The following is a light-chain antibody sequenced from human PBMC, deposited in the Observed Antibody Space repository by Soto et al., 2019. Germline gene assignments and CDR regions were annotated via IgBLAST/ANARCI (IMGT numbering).Light chain of an antibody. Sequence: EIVKTQTPDTLSVAPGERAPLSCRASQSVSSNLAWYQQKPGQAPRLLIYGASTRATGIPARFSGSGSGTEFTLTISRLEPEDFAVYYCQQHGSSPPTFGGGTKVDI. CDR1: QSVSSN. V-gene: IGKV3-15*01. CDR3: QQHGSSPPT. J-gene: IGKJ4*01. CDR2: GAS.